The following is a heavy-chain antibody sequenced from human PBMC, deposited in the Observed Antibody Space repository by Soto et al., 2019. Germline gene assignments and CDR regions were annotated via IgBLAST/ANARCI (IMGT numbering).Heavy chain of an antibody. CDR3: EKDGYSYGSALFDY. V-gene: IGHV4-4*02. J-gene: IGHJ4*02. CDR1: GDSISGSNW. D-gene: IGHD5-18*01. CDR2: IYHTGTT. Sequence: PSETLSLTCAVSGDSISGSNWWSCVRQPPGKGLEWIGEIYHTGTTNYNPSLKSRVTISLDKSKNHFSLNLRSVTAADTAVYYCEKDGYSYGSALFDYWGQGTLVTVSS.